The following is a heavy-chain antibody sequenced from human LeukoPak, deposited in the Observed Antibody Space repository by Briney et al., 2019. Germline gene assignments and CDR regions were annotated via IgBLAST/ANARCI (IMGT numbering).Heavy chain of an antibody. D-gene: IGHD5-12*01. CDR1: GFTFSSYA. V-gene: IGHV3-23*01. J-gene: IGHJ5*02. CDR2: ISGSGGST. CDR3: AKETRPHSGYPKNWFDP. Sequence: PGGSLRLSCAASGFTFSSYAMSWVRQAPGKGLEWVSAISGSGGSTYYADSVKGRFTISRDNSKNMVYLRMNSLRAEDTALYYCAKETRPHSGYPKNWFDPWGQGTLVTVSS.